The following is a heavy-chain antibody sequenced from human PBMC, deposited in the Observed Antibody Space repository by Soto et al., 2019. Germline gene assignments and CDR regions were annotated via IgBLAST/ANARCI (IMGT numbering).Heavy chain of an antibody. D-gene: IGHD3-22*01. Sequence: SETLSLTCTVSGGSISSSSYYWGWIRQPPGKGLEWIGSIYYSGSTYYNPSLKSRVTISVDTSKNQFSLKLSSVTAADTAVYYCARHSGYYGSGYYYVQHFDYWGQGTLVTVSS. CDR3: ARHSGYYGSGYYYVQHFDY. CDR2: IYYSGST. V-gene: IGHV4-39*01. CDR1: GGSISSSSYY. J-gene: IGHJ4*02.